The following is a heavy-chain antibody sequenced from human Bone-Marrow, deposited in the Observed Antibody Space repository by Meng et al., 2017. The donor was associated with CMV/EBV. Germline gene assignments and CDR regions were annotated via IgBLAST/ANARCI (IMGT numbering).Heavy chain of an antibody. V-gene: IGHV3-13*01. CDR2: IGTTGDT. CDR3: TRGTEFGDGYYSFDS. D-gene: IGHD3-3*01. J-gene: IGHJ4*02. CDR1: GFTFSSYW. Sequence: GESLKISCAASGFTFSSYWMHWVRQAPGKGLVWVSGIGTTGDTHYPDSVKGRFTTSRDRARNSVYLQMDNVRHADTAVYYCTRGTEFGDGYYSFDSWGQGTLVTVSS.